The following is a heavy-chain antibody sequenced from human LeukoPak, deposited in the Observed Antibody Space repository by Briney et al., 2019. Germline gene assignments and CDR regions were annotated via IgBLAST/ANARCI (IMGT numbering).Heavy chain of an antibody. Sequence: PSETLSLTCAVSGGSISTSNWWSWVRQSPGKGLEWIGEIYHSGSANYNPSLKSRVTISLDKSKNQFSLRLYSVTAADTAVYYCARDLRITMVRGVTTDDAFDIWGQGTMVTVSS. V-gene: IGHV4-4*02. CDR3: ARDLRITMVRGVTTDDAFDI. CDR2: IYHSGSA. D-gene: IGHD3-10*01. CDR1: GGSISTSNW. J-gene: IGHJ3*02.